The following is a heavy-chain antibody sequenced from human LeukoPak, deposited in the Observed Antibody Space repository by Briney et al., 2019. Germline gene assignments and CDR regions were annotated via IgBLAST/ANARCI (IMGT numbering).Heavy chain of an antibody. CDR2: TYYRSKWYN. D-gene: IGHD5-24*01. J-gene: IGHJ3*02. Sequence: HSQTLSLTCAISGNSVSTDTTAWNWIRQSPSRGLEWLGRTYYRSKWYNDYAVSVKSRTTINPDTSKNQFSLQLNSVTPEDTAVYYCVRGGQGDGYSADEAFDIWGQGTMVTVSS. CDR1: GNSVSTDTTA. CDR3: VRGGQGDGYSADEAFDI. V-gene: IGHV6-1*01.